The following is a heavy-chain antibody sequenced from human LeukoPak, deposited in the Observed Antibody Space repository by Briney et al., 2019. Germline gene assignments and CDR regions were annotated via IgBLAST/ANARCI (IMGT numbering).Heavy chain of an antibody. CDR3: ARGGGLLSSFDY. CDR1: GFTFDDYA. V-gene: IGHV3-43D*03. D-gene: IGHD1-26*01. J-gene: IGHJ4*02. CDR2: ISRDGDLT. Sequence: GGSLRLSCAASGFTFDDYAIHWVRQAPGKGLEWVSLISRDGDLTYYADSVKGRFTISRDNSKNSLYLQMTSLRAEDTALYYCARGGGLLSSFDYWGQGTLVTVSS.